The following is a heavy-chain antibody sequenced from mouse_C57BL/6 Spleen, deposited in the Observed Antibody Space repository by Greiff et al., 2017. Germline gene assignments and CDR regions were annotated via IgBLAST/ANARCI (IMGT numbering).Heavy chain of an antibody. CDR2: INPSTGGT. J-gene: IGHJ2*01. D-gene: IGHD3-2*02. CDR3: AIKACSGYPYYFDY. Sequence: VQLQQSGPELVKPGASVKISCKASGYSFTGYYMNWVKQSPEKSLEWIGEINPSTGGTTYNQKFKAKATLTVDKSSSTAYMQLKSLTSEDSAVYYCAIKACSGYPYYFDYWGQGTTLTVSS. V-gene: IGHV1-42*01. CDR1: GYSFTGYY.